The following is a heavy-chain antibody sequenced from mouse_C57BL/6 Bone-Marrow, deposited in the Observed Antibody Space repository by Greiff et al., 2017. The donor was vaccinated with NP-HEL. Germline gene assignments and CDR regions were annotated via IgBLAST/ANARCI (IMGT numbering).Heavy chain of an antibody. D-gene: IGHD1-1*01. J-gene: IGHJ2*01. CDR1: GYTFTDYE. Sequence: QVQLQQSGAELVRPGASVTLSCKASGYTFTDYEMHWVKQTPVPGLEWIGAIDPETGGTAYNQKFKGKAILTADKSSSTAYMELRSLTSEDSAVYYCTRGIYYYGSSPFYFDYWGQGTTLTVSS. V-gene: IGHV1-15*01. CDR2: IDPETGGT. CDR3: TRGIYYYGSSPFYFDY.